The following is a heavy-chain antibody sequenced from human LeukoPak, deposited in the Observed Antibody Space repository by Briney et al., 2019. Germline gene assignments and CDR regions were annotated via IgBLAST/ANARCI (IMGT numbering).Heavy chain of an antibody. D-gene: IGHD3-3*01. Sequence: GGFLRLSCAASGFTFSSYSMNWVRQAPGKGLEWVSYISSSSSTIYYADSVKGRFTISRDNAKNSLYLQMNSLRAEDTAVYYCARGGRITIFGVVYYYYYMDVWGKGTTVTVSS. V-gene: IGHV3-48*01. CDR2: ISSSSSTI. CDR1: GFTFSSYS. J-gene: IGHJ6*03. CDR3: ARGGRITIFGVVYYYYYMDV.